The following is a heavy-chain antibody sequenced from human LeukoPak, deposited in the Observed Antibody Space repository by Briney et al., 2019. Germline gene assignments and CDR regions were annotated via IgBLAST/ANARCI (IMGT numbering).Heavy chain of an antibody. J-gene: IGHJ4*02. CDR1: GGSFSGYY. CDR3: ARGYDILTGYPLGY. Sequence: SETLSLTCAVYGGSFSGYYWSWIRQPPGKGLEWIGEINHSGSTNYNPSLKSRVTISVDTSKNQFSLKLSSVTAADTAVYYCARGYDILTGYPLGYWGQGTLVTVSS. D-gene: IGHD3-9*01. V-gene: IGHV4-34*01. CDR2: INHSGST.